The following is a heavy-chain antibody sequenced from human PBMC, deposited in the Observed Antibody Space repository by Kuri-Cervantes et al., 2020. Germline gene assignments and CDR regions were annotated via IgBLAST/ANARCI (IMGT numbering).Heavy chain of an antibody. J-gene: IGHJ4*02. CDR1: GFTFSSYA. CDR2: IWYDGSNK. CDR3: ARDTYDSSGLDY. V-gene: IGHV3-33*08. D-gene: IGHD3-22*01. Sequence: GESLKISCAASGFTFSSYAMHWVRQAPGKGLEWVAVIWYDGSNKYYADSVKGRFTISRDNSKNTLYLQMNSLRAEDTAVYYCARDTYDSSGLDYWGQGTLVTVSS.